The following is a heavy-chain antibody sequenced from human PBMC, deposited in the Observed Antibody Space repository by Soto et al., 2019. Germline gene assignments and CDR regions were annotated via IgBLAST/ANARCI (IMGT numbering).Heavy chain of an antibody. J-gene: IGHJ4*02. CDR2: IYPGDSDP. V-gene: IGHV5-51*01. CDR3: ARHRGGGDYYFDY. CDR1: GYSFTSYW. Sequence: GESLKISCKGSGYSFTSYWIGWVRQIPGKGLEWMCIIYPGDSDPRYSPSFQGQVTISADKSISTAYLQWSSLKASDTAMYYCARHRGGGDYYFDYWGQGTLVTVSS. D-gene: IGHD2-21*02.